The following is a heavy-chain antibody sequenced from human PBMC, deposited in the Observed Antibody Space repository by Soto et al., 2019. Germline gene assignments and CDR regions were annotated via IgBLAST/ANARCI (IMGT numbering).Heavy chain of an antibody. CDR2: VFHTGNT. J-gene: IGHJ4*02. D-gene: IGHD6-13*01. V-gene: IGHV4-4*02. CDR3: ARKAWVRFDY. CDR1: GDSKTRSVW. Sequence: QVQMQESGPGLVKPSGTLSLTCAVSGDSKTRSVWWTWVRQPPGKGLEWIGEVFHTGNTNYNPSLKSRVTMSVDKSTNEFSLKVTSVAAAGTAIYYCARKAWVRFDYWGQGALVTVSS.